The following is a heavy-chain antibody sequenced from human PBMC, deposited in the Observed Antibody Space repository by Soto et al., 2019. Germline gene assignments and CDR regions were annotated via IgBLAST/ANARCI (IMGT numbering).Heavy chain of an antibody. Sequence: QVHLLESGPGLVKPSETMSLTCVVSGGSVTSYHWSWIRQFPGKGLEWIAYTADTGNTTYNPSLMRRVAISIATTKTQLARMWTSMTAADAAGYYYARDMHAGFTLYFDPCGPGTLVTVSS. J-gene: IGHJ5*02. V-gene: IGHV4-59*02. CDR3: ARDMHAGFTLYFDP. D-gene: IGHD2-8*01. CDR1: GGSVTSYH. CDR2: TADTGNT.